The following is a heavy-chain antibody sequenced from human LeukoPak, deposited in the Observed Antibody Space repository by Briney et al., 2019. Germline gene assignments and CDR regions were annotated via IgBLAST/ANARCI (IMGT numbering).Heavy chain of an antibody. CDR1: GFNFNRYT. D-gene: IGHD1-1*01. J-gene: IGHJ4*02. CDR2: ISASGSNI. Sequence: GGSLRLSCVGSGFNFNRYTMNWVRQAPGKGLEWVSYISASGSNIYYLDAVKGRFTVSRDNAMNSLFLQMNRPRAEDTAIYYCVRVKGTYFDFWVQGTLVTVSS. CDR3: VRVKGTYFDF. V-gene: IGHV3-48*01.